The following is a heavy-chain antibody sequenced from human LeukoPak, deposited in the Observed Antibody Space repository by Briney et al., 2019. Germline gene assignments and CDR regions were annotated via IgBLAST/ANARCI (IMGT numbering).Heavy chain of an antibody. D-gene: IGHD4-17*01. V-gene: IGHV3-23*01. CDR1: GFTFSNYA. J-gene: IGHJ1*01. CDR3: ARDPNGDYVGAFDFQR. Sequence: PGGSLRLSCAASGFTFSNYALTWVRQAPGRGLGWVSSISGVGPYYADSVKGRFSISRDNYKNTLYLQMSSLRAEDTAVYYCARDPNGDYVGAFDFQRWGQGTLVTVSS. CDR2: ISGVGP.